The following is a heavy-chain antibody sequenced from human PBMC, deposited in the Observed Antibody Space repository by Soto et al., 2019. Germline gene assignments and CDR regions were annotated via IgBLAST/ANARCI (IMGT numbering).Heavy chain of an antibody. CDR2: IYYSGST. CDR3: ASDKGGWYGFDY. J-gene: IGHJ4*02. D-gene: IGHD6-19*01. V-gene: IGHV4-59*01. Sequence: SETLSLTCTVSGGSISSYYWSWIRQPPGKGLEWIGYIYYSGSTNYNPSLKSRVTISVDTSKNQFSLKLSSVTAADTAVYYCASDKGGWYGFDYWGQGTLVTVSS. CDR1: GGSISSYY.